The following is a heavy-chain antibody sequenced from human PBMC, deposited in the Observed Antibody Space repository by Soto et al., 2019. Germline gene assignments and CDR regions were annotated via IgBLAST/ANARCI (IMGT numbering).Heavy chain of an antibody. D-gene: IGHD1-7*01. CDR1: GFTFSSYS. Sequence: PGGSLSLSCAASGFTFSSYSMNWFRQAPGKGLEWVSSISSSSSYIYYADSVKGRFTISRDNAKNSLYLQMNSLRAEGTAVYYCARLRTSWFDPWGQGTLVTVSS. J-gene: IGHJ5*02. V-gene: IGHV3-21*01. CDR2: ISSSSSYI. CDR3: ARLRTSWFDP.